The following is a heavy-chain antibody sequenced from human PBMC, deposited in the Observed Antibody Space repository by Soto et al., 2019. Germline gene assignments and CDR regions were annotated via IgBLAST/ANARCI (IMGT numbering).Heavy chain of an antibody. CDR2: ISGSGATT. CDR3: AKTVTHTSPYYFEY. J-gene: IGHJ4*02. Sequence: GGSLRLSCXVXGFTFSSYAMSWVRQAPGKGLEWVSAISGSGATTYYADSVKGRFTISRDNSKNTLFLQMNSLRAEDTAVYYCAKTVTHTSPYYFEYWGQGTLVTVSS. CDR1: GFTFSSYA. D-gene: IGHD4-17*01. V-gene: IGHV3-23*01.